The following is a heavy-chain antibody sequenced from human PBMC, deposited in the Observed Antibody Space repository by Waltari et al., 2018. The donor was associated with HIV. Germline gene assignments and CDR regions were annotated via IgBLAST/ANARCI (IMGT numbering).Heavy chain of an antibody. CDR3: ARDPSTVTRPPQNLNYYYYGMDV. Sequence: QVQLVQSGAEVKKPGASVKVSCKASGYTFTSYAMHWVRQAPGQRLEWMGWINAGNGNTKYSQKFQGRVTITRDTSASTAYMELSSLRSEDTAVYYCARDPSTVTRPPQNLNYYYYGMDVWGQGTTVTVSS. D-gene: IGHD4-17*01. CDR2: INAGNGNT. V-gene: IGHV1-3*01. CDR1: GYTFTSYA. J-gene: IGHJ6*02.